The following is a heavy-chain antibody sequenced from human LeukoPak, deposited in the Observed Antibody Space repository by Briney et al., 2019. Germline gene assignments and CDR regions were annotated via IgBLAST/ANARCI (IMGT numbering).Heavy chain of an antibody. V-gene: IGHV1-46*01. Sequence: ASVKVSCKASGYTFTSYHMHWVRQAPGQGLEWMGVINPTDGTTSYAQKFQGRVTMTGDTSTTTVYTELSRLISDDTAVYYCARDLDPTEAADPNWFDPWGQGTLVTVSS. CDR1: GYTFTSYH. D-gene: IGHD6-13*01. J-gene: IGHJ5*02. CDR3: ARDLDPTEAADPNWFDP. CDR2: INPTDGTT.